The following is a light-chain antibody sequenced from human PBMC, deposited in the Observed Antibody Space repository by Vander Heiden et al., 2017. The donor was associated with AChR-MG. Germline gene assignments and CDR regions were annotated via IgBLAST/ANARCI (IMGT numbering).Light chain of an antibody. J-gene: IGLJ3*02. V-gene: IGLV7-46*01. CDR1: PGTVSLGHY. Sequence: VVTQEPSLTVSPGGTVTLPYGSPPGTVSLGHYPCRFQQKPGQAPRTLIFNTDNRHTWTPDRFSGSLLGGKAALTLSGAQAEDEADYYCVLSYTGAWVFGGGTKLTVL. CDR2: NTD. CDR3: VLSYTGAWV.